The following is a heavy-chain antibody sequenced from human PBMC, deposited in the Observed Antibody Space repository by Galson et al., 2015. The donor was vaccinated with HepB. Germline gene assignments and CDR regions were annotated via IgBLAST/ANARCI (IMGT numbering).Heavy chain of an antibody. CDR2: INSDGSST. D-gene: IGHD4-17*01. CDR3: GRGQKTTGFGLLDL. V-gene: IGHV3-74*01. CDR1: GFTFSSHW. Sequence: SLRLSCAASGFTFSSHWMHWARQSPGKGLVWVSRINSDGSSTNYADSVKGRFTISRDNAKNTLYLQVNSLSAEDTAVYYCGRGQKTTGFGLLDLWGQGTMVTVSS. J-gene: IGHJ3*01.